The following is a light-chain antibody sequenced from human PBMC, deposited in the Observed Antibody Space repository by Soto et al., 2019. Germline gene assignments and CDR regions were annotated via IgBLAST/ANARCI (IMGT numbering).Light chain of an antibody. J-gene: IGKJ1*01. V-gene: IGKV1-6*01. CDR2: AAS. CDR3: LQDHDDSWT. Sequence: IQMTQSPPSLSASVGDRVTITCRASQSISSYLNWYQQKPGKAPKLLIYAASSLQTGVPSRFSGSGSGTDFTLTISSLQPEDFATYYCLQDHDDSWTFGQGTKVDIK. CDR1: QSISSY.